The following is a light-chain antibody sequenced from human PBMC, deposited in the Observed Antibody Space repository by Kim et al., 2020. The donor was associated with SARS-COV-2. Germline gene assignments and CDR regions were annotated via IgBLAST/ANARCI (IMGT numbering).Light chain of an antibody. J-gene: IGKJ1*01. Sequence: INNNLAWYQQKPGQAPRLLIYAASTLPSGVPARFSGSGSGTNFTLTISSLQPEDCAAYYCQQDNAFPCTFGQGTKVDIK. CDR1: INNN. CDR3: QQDNAFPCT. CDR2: AAS. V-gene: IGKV1-6*01.